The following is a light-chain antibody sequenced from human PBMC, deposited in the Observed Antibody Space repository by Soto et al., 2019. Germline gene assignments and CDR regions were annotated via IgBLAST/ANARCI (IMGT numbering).Light chain of an antibody. Sequence: QSALTQPASVSGSPGQSITISCTGTSSDVGSYNYVSWYQQYPGKAPKLMIYDVSNRPSGVSYRFSGSKSGNTASLTISGLQAEDDADYYCSSYTNSSTHVVFGGGTKLTVL. J-gene: IGLJ2*01. CDR1: SSDVGSYNY. CDR2: DVS. V-gene: IGLV2-14*01. CDR3: SSYTNSSTHVV.